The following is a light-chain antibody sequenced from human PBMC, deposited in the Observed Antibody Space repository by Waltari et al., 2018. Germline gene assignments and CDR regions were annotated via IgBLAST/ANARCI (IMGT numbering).Light chain of an antibody. CDR1: SSNIGQNY. CDR2: ENS. CDR3: GTWDSSLSGAV. V-gene: IGLV1-51*02. Sequence: QSVLTQPPSVSAAPGQRVTISCSGCSSNIGQNYVSWYRQFPGTAPKLLIYENSERPSGIPGRFSGSKSGTSATLDITGLQAGDEADYYCGTWDSSLSGAVFGGGTHLTVL. J-gene: IGLJ7*01.